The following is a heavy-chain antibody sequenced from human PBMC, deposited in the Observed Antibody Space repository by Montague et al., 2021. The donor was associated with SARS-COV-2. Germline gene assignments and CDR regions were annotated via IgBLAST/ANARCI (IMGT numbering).Heavy chain of an antibody. CDR3: ARNEEGYGYFDL. D-gene: IGHD1-1*01. V-gene: IGHV4-39*01. J-gene: IGHJ2*01. CDR2: IYYTGST. Sequence: SETLSLTCTVSGGSISSTGHVWGWIREPPGKGLEWIGSIYYTGSTFYTPSLKSRVAISVDTSKNEFSLKLISVTATDTAVYYCARNEEGYGYFDLWGRGTLVTVSS. CDR1: GGSISSTGHV.